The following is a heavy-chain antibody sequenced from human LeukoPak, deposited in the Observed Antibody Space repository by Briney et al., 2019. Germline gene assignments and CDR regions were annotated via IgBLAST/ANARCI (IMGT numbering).Heavy chain of an antibody. D-gene: IGHD3-10*01. CDR2: IYYSGST. J-gene: IGHJ5*02. CDR1: GGSITINNYY. V-gene: IGHV4-39*01. CDR3: ARQDYYGSGSPSP. Sequence: SETLSLTCTVSGGSITINNYYWGWIRQPPGKGLEWIGSIYYSGSTYYNPSLKSRVTLSVDTSKSQFSLRLSSVTAADTAVYYCARQDYYGSGSPSPWGQGTLVTVSS.